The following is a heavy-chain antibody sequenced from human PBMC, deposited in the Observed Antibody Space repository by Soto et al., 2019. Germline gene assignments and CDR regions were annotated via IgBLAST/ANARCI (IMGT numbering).Heavy chain of an antibody. CDR1: GFTVSTKY. V-gene: IGHV3-66*01. J-gene: IGHJ4*02. D-gene: IGHD3-16*01. CDR2: IYSGGST. CDR3: ARDPWAADY. Sequence: GGSLRLSCAASGFTVSTKYMSWVRQAPGKELEWVSVIYSGGSTFYADSVRGRFTISRDNSKNTVNLQMNSLRAEDTAVYYCARDPWAADYWGQGTLLTVSS.